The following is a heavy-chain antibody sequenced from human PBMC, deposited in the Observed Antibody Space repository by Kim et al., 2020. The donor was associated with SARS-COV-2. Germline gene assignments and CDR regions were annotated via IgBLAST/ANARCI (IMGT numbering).Heavy chain of an antibody. Sequence: GGSLRLSCAASGFTFSDHYMDWVRAAPGKGLEWLARIRNRARGYTTEYAASVKGRFTISRDDSKSSLYLQMTSLRTEDGGVYYCGDVGAGSWGQGTPVPV. CDR1: GFTFSDHY. D-gene: IGHD1-26*01. J-gene: IGHJ5*02. V-gene: IGHV3-72*01. CDR3: GDVGAGS. CDR2: IRNRARGYTT.